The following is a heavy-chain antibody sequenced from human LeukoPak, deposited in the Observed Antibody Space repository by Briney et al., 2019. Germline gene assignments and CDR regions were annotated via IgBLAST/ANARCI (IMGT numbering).Heavy chain of an antibody. CDR3: AKDLEYCSSTSCRDLYYFDY. Sequence: GGSLRLSCAASGFTFSSYGLSWVRQAPGKGLEWVSAISGSGGSTYYADSVKGRFTISRDNSKNTLYLQMNSLRAEDTAVYYCAKDLEYCSSTSCRDLYYFDYWGQGTLVTVSS. CDR2: ISGSGGST. V-gene: IGHV3-23*01. D-gene: IGHD2-2*01. CDR1: GFTFSSYG. J-gene: IGHJ4*02.